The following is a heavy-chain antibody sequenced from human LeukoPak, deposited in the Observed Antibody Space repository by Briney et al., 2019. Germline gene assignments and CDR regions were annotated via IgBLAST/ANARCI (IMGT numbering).Heavy chain of an antibody. D-gene: IGHD2-2*01. CDR3: ARDLGCSTTSCRYNWFDP. CDR1: GFTFSSYA. Sequence: GGSLRLSCAASGFTFSSYAMIWVRQSPGKGLEWVSFISQSGGRSTDYADSVKGRFTISRDNSKNTPYLQMNSLRAEDTALYYCARDLGCSTTSCRYNWFDPWGQGTLVTVSS. J-gene: IGHJ5*02. CDR2: ISQSGGRST. V-gene: IGHV3-23*01.